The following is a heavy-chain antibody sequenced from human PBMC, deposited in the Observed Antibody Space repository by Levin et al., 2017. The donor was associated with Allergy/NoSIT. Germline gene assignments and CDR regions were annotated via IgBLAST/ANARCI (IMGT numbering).Heavy chain of an antibody. J-gene: IGHJ3*02. Sequence: GESLKISCAASGFTFSSYGMHWVRQAPGKGLEGVAVISSDGRKKFYADSVKGRFTIYRDNSKNTLDLQMNSLRAEDTAVYYCAKDVYGSGWYPLGNDAFEMWGQGTKVSVSS. CDR2: ISSDGRKK. CDR3: AKDVYGSGWYPLGNDAFEM. D-gene: IGHD6-19*01. V-gene: IGHV3-30*18. CDR1: GFTFSSYG.